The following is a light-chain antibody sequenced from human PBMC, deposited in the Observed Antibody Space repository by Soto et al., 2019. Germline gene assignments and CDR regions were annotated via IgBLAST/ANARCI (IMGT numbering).Light chain of an antibody. CDR3: QQYGSSRT. V-gene: IGKV3-20*01. CDR2: AAS. J-gene: IGKJ1*01. Sequence: EIVLTQSPGTLSLSAGERATLSCRASQSVSSSYLVWYQQKPGQAPRLLIYAASSRATGIPDRFSGSGSGTDFTLTISRLEPEDFAVYYCQQYGSSRTFGQGTKVDIK. CDR1: QSVSSSY.